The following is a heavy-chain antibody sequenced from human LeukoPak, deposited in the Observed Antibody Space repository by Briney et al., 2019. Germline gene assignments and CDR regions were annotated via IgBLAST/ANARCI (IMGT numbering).Heavy chain of an antibody. CDR1: GFTLSTYA. CDR3: ARFAAGGSYYYYMDV. D-gene: IGHD6-25*01. CDR2: ISYDGSNE. Sequence: GGSLRLSCAASGFTLSTYAMHWIRQAPGTGLEWVAFISYDGSNEYYADSVKGRFTISRDNSKNTLYLQMNSLRADDTAVYYCARFAAGGSYYYYMDVWGKGTTVTVSS. V-gene: IGHV3-30-3*01. J-gene: IGHJ6*03.